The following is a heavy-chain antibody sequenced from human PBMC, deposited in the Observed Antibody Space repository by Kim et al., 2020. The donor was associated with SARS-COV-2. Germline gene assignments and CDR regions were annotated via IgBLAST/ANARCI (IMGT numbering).Heavy chain of an antibody. CDR3: AKGGLNYDSSGDYYYFSFMDG. D-gene: IGHD3-22*01. Sequence: GGSLRLSCAASGFTFSSYGMHWVRQAPGKGLEWVAVISYDGSNKYYADSVKGRFTISRDNSKNKNTLYLQMNSLRAEDTAVYYCAKGGLNYDSSGDYYYFSFMDGWGQGTTVTV. CDR1: GFTFSSYG. V-gene: IGHV3-30*18. CDR2: ISYDGSNK. J-gene: IGHJ6*02.